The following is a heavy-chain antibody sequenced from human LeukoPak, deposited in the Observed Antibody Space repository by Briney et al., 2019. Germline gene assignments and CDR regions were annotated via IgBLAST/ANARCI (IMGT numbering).Heavy chain of an antibody. CDR1: GFTFSSYW. J-gene: IGHJ4*02. CDR2: INSDGGST. D-gene: IGHD3-16*02. Sequence: GGTLRLSCAASGFTFSSYWMHWVRQAPGKGLVWVSRINSDGGSTSYADSVKGRFTISRDNAKNTLYLQMNSLRAEDTAVYYCASLNYVWGSYRSLYYFDYWGQGTLVTVSS. V-gene: IGHV3-74*01. CDR3: ASLNYVWGSYRSLYYFDY.